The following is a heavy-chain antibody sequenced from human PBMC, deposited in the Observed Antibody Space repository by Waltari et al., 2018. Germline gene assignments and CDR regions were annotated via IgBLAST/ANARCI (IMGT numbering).Heavy chain of an antibody. CDR3: ARPLEYSSSSGYGY. V-gene: IGHV4-38-2*01. D-gene: IGHD6-6*01. Sequence: QVQLQESGPGLVKPSETLSLTCAVSGYSISSGYYWGWIRQPPGKGLEWIGSIDHSGSTYYNQSLTRRVTISVDTAKNQFSLKLSSVTAADTAVYYCARPLEYSSSSGYGYWGQGTLVTVSS. CDR1: GYSISSGYY. CDR2: IDHSGST. J-gene: IGHJ4*02.